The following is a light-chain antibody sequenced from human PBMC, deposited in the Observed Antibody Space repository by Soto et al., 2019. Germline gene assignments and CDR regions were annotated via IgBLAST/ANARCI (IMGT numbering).Light chain of an antibody. V-gene: IGKV3-15*01. J-gene: IGKJ5*01. CDR1: QTINNN. Sequence: IIMTQSPATLSVSPGERATLSCRASQTINNNLAWYQQIPGQAPRLLLYATYTRATGIPPRFSGGGSGTDFTLTISSLQSEDSAFYYCQHYNNWPLTFGQGTRLEIK. CDR3: QHYNNWPLT. CDR2: ATY.